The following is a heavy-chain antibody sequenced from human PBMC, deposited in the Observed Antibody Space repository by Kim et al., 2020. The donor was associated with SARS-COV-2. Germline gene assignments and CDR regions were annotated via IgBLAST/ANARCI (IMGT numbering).Heavy chain of an antibody. CDR2: IYYSGST. J-gene: IGHJ4*02. V-gene: IGHV4-39*01. Sequence: SETLSLTCTVSGGSISSSSYYWGWIRQPPGKGLEWIGSIYYSGSTYYNPSLKSRVTISVDTSKNQFSLKLSSVTAAATAVYYCAGLPVAGLDYWGQGTLVTVSS. CDR3: AGLPVAGLDY. D-gene: IGHD6-19*01. CDR1: GGSISSSSYY.